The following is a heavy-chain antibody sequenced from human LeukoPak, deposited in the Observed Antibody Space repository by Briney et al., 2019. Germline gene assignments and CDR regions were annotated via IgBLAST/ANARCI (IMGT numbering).Heavy chain of an antibody. CDR3: AKRVSRIVAAFDI. CDR2: ISYDGSNK. J-gene: IGHJ3*02. Sequence: GGSLRLSCAASGFTFSSYAMHWVRQAPGKGLEWVAVISYDGSNKYYADSVKGRFTISRDNSKNTLYLQMNSLRAEDTAVYYCAKRVSRIVAAFDIWGQGTMVTVSS. D-gene: IGHD3-22*01. CDR1: GFTFSSYA. V-gene: IGHV3-30-3*02.